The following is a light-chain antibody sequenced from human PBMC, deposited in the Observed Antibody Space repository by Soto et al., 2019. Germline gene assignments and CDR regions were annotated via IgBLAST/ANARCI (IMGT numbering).Light chain of an antibody. CDR2: RTN. CDR3: VLYGGSVMV. J-gene: IGLJ3*02. CDR1: SGSVSTSYY. Sequence: QTVVTQEPSFSVSPGGTVTLTCGLSSGSVSTSYYPSWYQQTPGQAPRTLIYRTNTRSSGVPDRFSGSILGNKAALTITGAQADDECDYYCVLYGGSVMVFGGGTKLTVL. V-gene: IGLV8-61*01.